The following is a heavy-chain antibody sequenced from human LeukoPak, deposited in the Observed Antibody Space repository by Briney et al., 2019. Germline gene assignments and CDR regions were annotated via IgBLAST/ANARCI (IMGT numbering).Heavy chain of an antibody. CDR1: GFTFDDYG. V-gene: IGHV3-20*04. CDR2: IKWNGGST. Sequence: GGSLRLSCAASGFTFDDYGMSWVRQAPGKGLEWVSSIKWNGGSTGYADSVKGRFTISRDNAKNSLYLQMNSLRVEDTAMYYCARDGLRRPPTPYCGGDCPLDYWGQGTLVSVSS. J-gene: IGHJ4*02. CDR3: ARDGLRRPPTPYCGGDCPLDY. D-gene: IGHD2-21*02.